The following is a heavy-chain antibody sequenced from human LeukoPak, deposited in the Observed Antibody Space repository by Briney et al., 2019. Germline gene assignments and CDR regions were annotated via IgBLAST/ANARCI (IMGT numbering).Heavy chain of an antibody. CDR3: ARTQRGSFPFDY. D-gene: IGHD1-26*01. CDR1: GFTFSTYA. J-gene: IGHJ4*02. V-gene: IGHV3-30-3*01. CDR2: ISPDGSNK. Sequence: PGGSLRLSCAASGFTFSTYAMSWVRQAPGKGLEWVARISPDGSNKYYADSVKGRFTISRDNSINTLYLQMNSLRADDTAVYYCARTQRGSFPFDYWGQGTLVTVSS.